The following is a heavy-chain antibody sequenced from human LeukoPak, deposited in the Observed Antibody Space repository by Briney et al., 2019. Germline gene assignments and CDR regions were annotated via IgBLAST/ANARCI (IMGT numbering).Heavy chain of an antibody. D-gene: IGHD6-13*01. CDR2: INWNGGST. V-gene: IGHV3-20*04. Sequence: GGSLRLSCVTSGFTFDDYGLTWVRQVPGKGLEWVAGINWNGGSTGYADSVKGRFTISRDNAKNSLYLQMNSLRAEDTAVYYCASHLRSWYYFDYWGQGTLVTVSS. J-gene: IGHJ4*02. CDR1: GFTFDDYG. CDR3: ASHLRSWYYFDY.